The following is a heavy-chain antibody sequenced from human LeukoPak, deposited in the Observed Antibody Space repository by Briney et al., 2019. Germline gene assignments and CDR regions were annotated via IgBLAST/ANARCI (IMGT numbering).Heavy chain of an antibody. CDR2: ISDTSSST. J-gene: IGHJ4*02. Sequence: GGSLRLSCAASGFAFSTYAMSWVRQGPGKGLEWVSDISDTSSSTYYADSVKGRFTISRDNSKDTLYLQMSSVRVDDTAVYYCARDRGRYYDSRGFYWGYYFDSWGQGILVTVST. V-gene: IGHV3-23*01. CDR3: ARDRGRYYDSRGFYWGYYFDS. D-gene: IGHD3-22*01. CDR1: GFAFSTYA.